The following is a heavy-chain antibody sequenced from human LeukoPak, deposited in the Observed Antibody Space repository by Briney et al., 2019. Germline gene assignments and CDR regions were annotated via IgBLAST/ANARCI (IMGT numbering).Heavy chain of an antibody. CDR1: RFTFSSYS. V-gene: IGHV3-21*01. CDR2: ISSSGSYI. Sequence: GGSLRLSCAASRFTFSSYSMNWVRQAPGKGLEWVSSISSSGSYIYYADSVKGRFTISRDNSKNTLYLQMNSLRAEDTAVYYCAKDSSTRTPDAFDIWGQGTMVTVSS. CDR3: AKDSSTRTPDAFDI. D-gene: IGHD5/OR15-5a*01. J-gene: IGHJ3*02.